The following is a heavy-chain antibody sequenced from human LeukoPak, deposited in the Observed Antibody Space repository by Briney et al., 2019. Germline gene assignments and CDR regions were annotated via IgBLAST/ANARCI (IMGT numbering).Heavy chain of an antibody. J-gene: IGHJ6*02. V-gene: IGHV3-33*01. CDR3: ARQRGYCSSTSCSYYGMDV. CDR1: GFTFSSYG. Sequence: GRSLRLSCAASGFTFSSYGMHWVRQAPGKGLEWVAVIWYDGSNKYYADSVKGRFTISRDNSKNTLYLQMNSLRAEDTAVYYCARQRGYCSSTSCSYYGMDVWAKGPRSPSP. D-gene: IGHD2-2*01. CDR2: IWYDGSNK.